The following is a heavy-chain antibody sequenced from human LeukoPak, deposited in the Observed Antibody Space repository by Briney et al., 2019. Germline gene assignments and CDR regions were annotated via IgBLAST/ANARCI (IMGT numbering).Heavy chain of an antibody. V-gene: IGHV1-24*01. CDR1: GYTLTELS. Sequence: ASVNVSCKVSGYTLTELSMHWVRQAPGKGLEWMGGFDPEDGETIYAQKFQGRVTMTEDTSTDTAYMELSSLRSEDTAVYYCATAPFYGGSFAQLDYWGQGTLVTVSS. D-gene: IGHD1-26*01. CDR3: ATAPFYGGSFAQLDY. J-gene: IGHJ4*02. CDR2: FDPEDGET.